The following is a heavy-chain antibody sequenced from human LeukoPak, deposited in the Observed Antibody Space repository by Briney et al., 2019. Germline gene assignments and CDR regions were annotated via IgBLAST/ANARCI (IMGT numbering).Heavy chain of an antibody. D-gene: IGHD6-13*01. CDR3: AGTAAGLLNWFDP. Sequence: PSETLSLTCTVSGGSISSSSYYWGWIRQPPGKGLEWIGSIYYSGSTYYNPSLKSRVTISVDTSKNQFSLKLSSVTAADTAVYYCAGTAAGLLNWFDPWGQGTLVTVSS. V-gene: IGHV4-39*01. CDR2: IYYSGST. CDR1: GGSISSSSYY. J-gene: IGHJ5*02.